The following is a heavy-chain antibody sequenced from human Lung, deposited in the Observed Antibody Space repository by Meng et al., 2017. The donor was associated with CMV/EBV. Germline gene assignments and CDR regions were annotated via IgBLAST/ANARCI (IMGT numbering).Heavy chain of an antibody. Sequence: GESXKISXAASGFTFSSHAMTWVRQAPGKGLDWVSVISGSGGRTYYADSVKGRFTVSRDNFKNTLYLQMSSLRADDTAVYYCAKNADVATYYDFWSGLACVDVWGQGTMVTV. CDR3: AKNADVATYYDFWSGLACVDV. J-gene: IGHJ6*02. D-gene: IGHD3-3*01. V-gene: IGHV3-23*01. CDR2: ISGSGGRT. CDR1: GFTFSSHA.